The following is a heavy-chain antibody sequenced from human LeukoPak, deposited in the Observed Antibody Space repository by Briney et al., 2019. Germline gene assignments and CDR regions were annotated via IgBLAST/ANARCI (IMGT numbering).Heavy chain of an antibody. CDR3: AKDKAARQYYFDY. J-gene: IGHJ4*02. CDR2: ISGSGGST. V-gene: IGHV3-23*01. Sequence: GGSLRLSCLTSGFTLSTNAMSWVRQAPGKGLEWVSAISGSGGSTYYADSVKGRFTISRDNSKNTLYLQMNSLRAEDTAVYYCAKDKAARQYYFDYWGQGTLVTVSS. D-gene: IGHD6-6*01. CDR1: GFTLSTNA.